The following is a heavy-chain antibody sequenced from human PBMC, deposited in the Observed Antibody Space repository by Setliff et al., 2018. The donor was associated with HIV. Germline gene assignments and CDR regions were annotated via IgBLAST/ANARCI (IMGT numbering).Heavy chain of an antibody. Sequence: PGGSLRLSCVVSGFTFPTYWMSWVRQAPGKGLEWVANINQDGSEKHYVDSVTGRFIISRDNSKNLVYLQMNNLRAEDTAVYYCARDPMRASNSLTYWFPDYWGQGALVTVSS. CDR1: GFTFPTYW. D-gene: IGHD2-8*02. V-gene: IGHV3-7*01. J-gene: IGHJ4*02. CDR2: INQDGSEK. CDR3: ARDPMRASNSLTYWFPDY.